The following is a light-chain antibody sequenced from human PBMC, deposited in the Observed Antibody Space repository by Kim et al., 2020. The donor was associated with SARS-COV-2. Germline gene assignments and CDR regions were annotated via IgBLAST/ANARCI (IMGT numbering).Light chain of an antibody. V-gene: IGLV3-19*01. CDR1: SLRSYY. J-gene: IGLJ1*01. CDR3: NSRDSSGNHLRV. Sequence: LGQTVRITCQGDSLRSYYASWYQQKPGQAPVLVIYGKNNRPSGIPDRFSGSSSGNTASLTITGAQAEDEADYYCNSRDSSGNHLRVFGTGTKVTVL. CDR2: GKN.